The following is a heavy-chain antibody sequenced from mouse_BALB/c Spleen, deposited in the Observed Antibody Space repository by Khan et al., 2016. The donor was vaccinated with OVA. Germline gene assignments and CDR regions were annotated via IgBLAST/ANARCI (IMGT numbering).Heavy chain of an antibody. V-gene: IGHV1-77*01. CDR2: IYPGSGNT. J-gene: IGHJ2*01. D-gene: IGHD2-3*01. CDR1: GYTFTDFY. CDR3: ARMDTTSLDY. Sequence: QVQLQQPGTDLARPRASVKVSCKASGYTFTDFYITWVKQRTGQGLEWIGEIYPGSGNTYYNEHFKGRASLTADKSSNTAYMQLSSLTSEDSAVYFCARMDTTSLDYWGQGTTLTVSS.